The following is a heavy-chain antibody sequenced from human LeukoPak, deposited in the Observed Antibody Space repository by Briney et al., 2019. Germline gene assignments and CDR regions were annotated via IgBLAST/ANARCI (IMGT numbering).Heavy chain of an antibody. D-gene: IGHD6-13*01. CDR3: ARARIAAPLLDY. J-gene: IGHJ4*02. CDR1: GFIFSNYE. CDR2: ISDHGKSR. V-gene: IGHV3-48*03. Sequence: GGSLRLSCAASGFIFSNYEMNWVRQSPGKGLEWVSYISDHGKSRNYVDSVKGRFAISRDNAKNPLYLQMNSLRVEDTAVYFCARARIAAPLLDYWGQGSLVTVSS.